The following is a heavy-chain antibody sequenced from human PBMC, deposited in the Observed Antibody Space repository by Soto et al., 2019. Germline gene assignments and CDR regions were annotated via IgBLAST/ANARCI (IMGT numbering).Heavy chain of an antibody. CDR3: ARGIAMKVVLQGDAPDNYYFDS. D-gene: IGHD3-22*01. J-gene: IGHJ4*02. Sequence: QVQLQQWGAGLLKPSETLSLTCAVYGGSFSGYYWSWIRQPPGKGLEWIGEINDSGRTNQNPSLKSRVTLSVDTSKNQFSLTLMSVTAADTAVYYCARGIAMKVVLQGDAPDNYYFDSWGRGTLVTVSS. V-gene: IGHV4-34*02. CDR2: INDSGRT. CDR1: GGSFSGYY.